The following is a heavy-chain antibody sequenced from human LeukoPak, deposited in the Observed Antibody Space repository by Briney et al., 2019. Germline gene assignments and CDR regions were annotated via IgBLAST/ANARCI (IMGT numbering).Heavy chain of an antibody. Sequence: PSETLSLTCAVYGGSFSGYYWSWIRQPPGKGLEWIGEINHSGSTNYNPSLKSRVTISVDTSKNQFSPKLSSVTAADTAVYYCARGGYYYDSSGYYYYYGMDVWGQGTTVTVSS. V-gene: IGHV4-34*01. D-gene: IGHD3-22*01. CDR1: GGSFSGYY. CDR3: ARGGYYYDSSGYYYYYGMDV. CDR2: INHSGST. J-gene: IGHJ6*02.